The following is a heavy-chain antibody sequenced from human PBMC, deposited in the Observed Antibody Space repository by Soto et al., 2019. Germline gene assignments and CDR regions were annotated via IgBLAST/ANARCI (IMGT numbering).Heavy chain of an antibody. D-gene: IGHD3-22*01. CDR1: GFTFSSYG. J-gene: IGHJ3*02. Sequence: QVQLVESGGGVVQPGRSLRLSCAASGFTFSSYGMHWVRQAPGKGLEWVAVIWYDGSNKYYADSVKGRFTISRDNSKNPLYLQMNSLRAEATAVYYWARARYYYRYDAFDIWGQGTMVTVSS. CDR2: IWYDGSNK. V-gene: IGHV3-33*01. CDR3: ARARYYYRYDAFDI.